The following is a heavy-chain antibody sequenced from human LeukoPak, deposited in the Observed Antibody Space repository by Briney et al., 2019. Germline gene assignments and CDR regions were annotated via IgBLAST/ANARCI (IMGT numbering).Heavy chain of an antibody. J-gene: IGHJ3*02. Sequence: SETLSLTCTVSGGSISSYYWSWIRQPPGKGLEWIGYIYYSGNTNYSPSLKSRVTISVDTSKNQFSLKVSSVTAADTAVYYCARHLNSGSYTDAFDIWGQGTMVTVSA. D-gene: IGHD1-26*01. CDR3: ARHLNSGSYTDAFDI. V-gene: IGHV4-59*08. CDR1: GGSISSYY. CDR2: IYYSGNT.